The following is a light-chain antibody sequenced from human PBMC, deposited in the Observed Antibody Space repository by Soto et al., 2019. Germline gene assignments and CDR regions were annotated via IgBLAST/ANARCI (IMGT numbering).Light chain of an antibody. CDR3: QQYYSTPRT. J-gene: IGKJ1*01. CDR1: QTVLDSFNNKDY. Sequence: DIVMTQSPHSLTKSLGEMATINCKSSQTVLDSFNNKDYLTWSQQKPGQPPKLLIYWASTREFGVPDRFSGSGSGTDFTLTISSLQAEDVAVYYCQQYYSTPRTFGHGTKVDIK. V-gene: IGKV4-1*01. CDR2: WAS.